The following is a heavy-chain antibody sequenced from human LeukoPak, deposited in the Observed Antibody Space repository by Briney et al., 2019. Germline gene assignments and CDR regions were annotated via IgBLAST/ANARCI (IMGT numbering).Heavy chain of an antibody. D-gene: IGHD2-8*01. CDR1: GGTFSSYA. J-gene: IGHJ4*02. CDR2: IIPIFGTA. Sequence: SVKVSCKASGGTFSSYAISWVRQAPGQGLEWMGRIIPIFGTANYAQKFQGRVTITTDESTSTAYMELSSLRSEDTAVYYCAREVGYCTNGVCYIDCWGQGTLVTVSS. V-gene: IGHV1-69*05. CDR3: AREVGYCTNGVCYIDC.